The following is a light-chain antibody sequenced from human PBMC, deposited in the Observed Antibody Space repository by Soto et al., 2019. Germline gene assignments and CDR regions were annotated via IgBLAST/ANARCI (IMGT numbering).Light chain of an antibody. CDR2: DAS. Sequence: IQMTQSPCALCACVVDRCTITWHATHYIRKYLNWYQQKPGKAPKLLIYDASSLETGVPSRFSGSGSGTDFTLTISSLQPEDFATYYCQQYGNSPRWTFGQGTKVDIK. V-gene: IGKV1-33*01. J-gene: IGKJ1*01. CDR1: HYIRKY. CDR3: QQYGNSPRWT.